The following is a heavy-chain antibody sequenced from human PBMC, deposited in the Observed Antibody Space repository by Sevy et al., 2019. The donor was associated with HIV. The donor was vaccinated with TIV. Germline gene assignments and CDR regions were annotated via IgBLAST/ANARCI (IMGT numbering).Heavy chain of an antibody. CDR3: AIDHLNYYGSGSYYNSIYYYYGMDV. CDR1: GFTFSSYW. Sequence: GGSLRLSCAASGFTFSSYWMSWVRQAPGKGLEWVANIKQDGSEKYYVDSVKGRFTISKDNAKNSLYLQMNSLRAEYTVVYYCAIDHLNYYGSGSYYNSIYYYYGMDVWGQGTTVTVSS. D-gene: IGHD3-10*01. J-gene: IGHJ6*02. CDR2: IKQDGSEK. V-gene: IGHV3-7*01.